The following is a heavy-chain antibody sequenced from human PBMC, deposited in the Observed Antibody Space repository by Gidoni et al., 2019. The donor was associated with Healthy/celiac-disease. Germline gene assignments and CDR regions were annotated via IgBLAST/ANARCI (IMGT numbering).Heavy chain of an antibody. CDR3: ARRRGDIVLVVYARAFDI. CDR1: GGSFSGYY. CDR2: TNHSGST. D-gene: IGHD2-8*02. Sequence: QVQLQQWGAGLLKPSETLSLTCAVYGGSFSGYYWSWIRQPPGKGLEWIGETNHSGSTNYNPSLKSRVTISVDTSKDQFSLKLSSVPAADTAVYYCARRRGDIVLVVYARAFDIWGQGTMVTVSS. J-gene: IGHJ3*02. V-gene: IGHV4-34*01.